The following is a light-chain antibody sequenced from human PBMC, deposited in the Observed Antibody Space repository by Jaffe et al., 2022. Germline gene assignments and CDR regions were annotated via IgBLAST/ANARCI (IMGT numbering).Light chain of an antibody. Sequence: QSALTQPASVSGSPGQSITISCTGSSSNIGSFNLVSWYQQHAGKAPRLMIYEDNKRPSGVSNRFSGSKSGNTASLTISGLLTEDEALYYCCSYAGGSGFVIFGGGTDLTVL. CDR1: SSNIGSFNL. J-gene: IGLJ2*01. V-gene: IGLV2-23*02. CDR3: CSYAGGSGFVI. CDR2: EDN.